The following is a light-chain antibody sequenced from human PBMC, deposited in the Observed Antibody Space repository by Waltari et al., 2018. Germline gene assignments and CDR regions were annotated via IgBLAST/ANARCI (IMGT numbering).Light chain of an antibody. V-gene: IGKV3-15*01. J-gene: IGKJ5*01. CDR3: QQYNNWPPIT. CDR2: GAS. Sequence: EILMTQSPAPLSLSPGERPTLSCGASQSVSSNLAWYQQKPGQAPRLLIYGASTRATGIPARFSGSGSGTEFTLTISSLQSEDFAVYYCQQYNNWPPITFGQGTRLEIK. CDR1: QSVSSN.